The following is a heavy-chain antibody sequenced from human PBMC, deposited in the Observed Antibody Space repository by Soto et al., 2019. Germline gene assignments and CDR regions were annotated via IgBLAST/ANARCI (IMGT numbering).Heavy chain of an antibody. D-gene: IGHD2-21*02. CDR3: ARSGDSFYYYYGMDV. V-gene: IGHV3-74*01. J-gene: IGHJ6*02. Sequence: GGSLRLSCAASGFTFSSYWMHWVRQAPGKGLVWVSRINSDGSSTSYADSVKGRFTISRDNAKSTLYLQMNSLRAEDTAVYYCARSGDSFYYYYGMDVWGQGTTVTVSS. CDR1: GFTFSSYW. CDR2: INSDGSST.